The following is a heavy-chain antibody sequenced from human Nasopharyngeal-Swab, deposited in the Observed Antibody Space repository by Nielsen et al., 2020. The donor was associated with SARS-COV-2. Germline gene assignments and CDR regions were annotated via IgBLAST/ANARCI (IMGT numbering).Heavy chain of an antibody. CDR3: ASSRTTQNWFDP. CDR1: GGSFSGYY. D-gene: IGHD1-1*01. Sequence: GGSLRLSCAVYGGSFSGYYWSWVRQAPGKGLEWVANIKQDGSEKYYVDSVKGRFTISRDNAKNSLYLQMNSLRAEDTAVYYCASSRTTQNWFDPWGQGTLVTVSS. V-gene: IGHV3-7*03. J-gene: IGHJ5*02. CDR2: IKQDGSEK.